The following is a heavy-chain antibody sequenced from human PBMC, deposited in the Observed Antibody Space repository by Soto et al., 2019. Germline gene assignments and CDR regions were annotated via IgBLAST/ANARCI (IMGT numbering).Heavy chain of an antibody. J-gene: IGHJ3*01. CDR1: GFIFSDYE. Sequence: EAELVESGGGLVQPGGSLTLSCAASGFIFSDYEVDWVRQAPGRGSEWISYISDGGTTIYYAASVKGRFTISRDDAKKSLYLHMNNLRVDDTAIYFCVKEYCTGGTCFEAFDLWGQGTVVTVSS. D-gene: IGHD2-8*02. CDR3: VKEYCTGGTCFEAFDL. V-gene: IGHV3-48*03. CDR2: ISDGGTTI.